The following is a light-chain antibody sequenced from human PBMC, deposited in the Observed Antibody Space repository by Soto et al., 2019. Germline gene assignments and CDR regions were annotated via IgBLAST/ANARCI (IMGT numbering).Light chain of an antibody. CDR2: AAS. J-gene: IGKJ1*01. CDR1: QSISNN. Sequence: EIVMTHSPATLSVSPGERATLSCRASQSISNNLAWYQQKPGQAPRLLIYAASARDTGIPARFSGSGSGTEFTLTISSLQSEDFAVYYCQQYNNWPRTFGQGTKV. CDR3: QQYNNWPRT. V-gene: IGKV3-15*01.